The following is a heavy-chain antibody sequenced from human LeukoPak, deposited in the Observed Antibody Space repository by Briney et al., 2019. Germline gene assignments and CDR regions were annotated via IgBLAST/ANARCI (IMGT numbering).Heavy chain of an antibody. CDR2: VYYSGST. V-gene: IGHV4-59*12. CDR3: AREPDRRLATYYFDY. D-gene: IGHD6-19*01. CDR1: GESFSGYS. Sequence: SETLSLTCAVEGESFSGYSWTWIRQPPGKGLEWIGYVYYSGSTNYNPSLKSRVTISVDTSKNQFSLKLSSVTAADTAVYYCAREPDRRLATYYFDYWGQGTLVTVSS. J-gene: IGHJ4*02.